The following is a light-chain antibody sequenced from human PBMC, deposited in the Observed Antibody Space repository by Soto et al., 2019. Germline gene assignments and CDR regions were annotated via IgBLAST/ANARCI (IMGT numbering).Light chain of an antibody. Sequence: DIQMTQSPSSLSASVGDRVTITCRASQGISSYLAWYQQKPGKGPKLLIYDASTLQSGVPSRFSGSGSGTDFTLTISSLQPQDDATTYCHKYNCVPRTFGQGTKVDIK. V-gene: IGKV1-27*01. CDR3: HKYNCVPRT. CDR1: QGISSY. CDR2: DAS. J-gene: IGKJ1*01.